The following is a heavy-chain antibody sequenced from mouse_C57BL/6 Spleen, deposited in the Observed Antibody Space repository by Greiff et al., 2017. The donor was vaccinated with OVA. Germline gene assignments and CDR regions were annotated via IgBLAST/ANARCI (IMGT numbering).Heavy chain of an antibody. J-gene: IGHJ1*03. V-gene: IGHV5-17*01. CDR3: ARRSNYGYFDV. CDR1: GFTFSDYG. D-gene: IGHD2-5*01. CDR2: ISSGSSII. Sequence: EVQLVESGGGLVKPGGSLKLSCAASGFTFSDYGMHWVRQAPEKGLEWVAYISSGSSIIYYADTVKGRFTISRDNAKNTLFLQMTSLRSEDTAMYYCARRSNYGYFDVWGTGTTVTVSS.